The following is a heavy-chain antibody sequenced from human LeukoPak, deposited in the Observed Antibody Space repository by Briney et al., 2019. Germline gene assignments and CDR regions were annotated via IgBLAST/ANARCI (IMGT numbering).Heavy chain of an antibody. CDR2: MNPNSGNT. D-gene: IGHD6-6*01. J-gene: IGHJ6*03. CDR1: GYTFTSYD. V-gene: IGHV1-8*01. CDR3: ARGVAARQRRVHDYYDMDV. Sequence: GASVKVSCEASGYTFTSYDIHWVRQATGQGLEWMGWMNPNSGNTGYAQKFQGRVTMTRNTSISTAYMELSSLRSKDTAVYYCARGVAARQRRVHDYYDMDVWGKGTTVTVSS.